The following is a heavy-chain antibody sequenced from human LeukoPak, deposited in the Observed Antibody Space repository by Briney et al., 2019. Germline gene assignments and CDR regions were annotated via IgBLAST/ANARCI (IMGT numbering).Heavy chain of an antibody. CDR1: GYTFTGYY. CDR3: AREYYDILTGYGNNWFDP. V-gene: IGHV1-2*02. J-gene: IGHJ5*02. CDR2: INPNSGGT. D-gene: IGHD3-9*01. Sequence: GASVKVSCKASGYTFTGYYMHWVRQAPGQGLEWMGWINPNSGGTNYAQKFQGRVTMTTDTSTSTAYMELRSLRSDDTAVYYCAREYYDILTGYGNNWFDPWGQGTLVTVSS.